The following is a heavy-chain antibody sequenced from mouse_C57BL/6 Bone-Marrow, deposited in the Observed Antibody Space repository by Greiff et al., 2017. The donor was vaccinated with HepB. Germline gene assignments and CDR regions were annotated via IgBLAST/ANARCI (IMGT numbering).Heavy chain of an antibody. J-gene: IGHJ2*01. CDR2: ISNGGGST. D-gene: IGHD2-3*01. Sequence: DVKLVESGGGLVQPGGSLKLSCAASGFTFSDYYMYWVRQTPEKRLEWVAYISNGGGSTYYPDTVKGRFTISRDNAKNTLYLQMSRLKSEDTAMYYCARLGDGYYGDYFDYWGQGTTLTVSS. CDR3: ARLGDGYYGDYFDY. V-gene: IGHV5-12*01. CDR1: GFTFSDYY.